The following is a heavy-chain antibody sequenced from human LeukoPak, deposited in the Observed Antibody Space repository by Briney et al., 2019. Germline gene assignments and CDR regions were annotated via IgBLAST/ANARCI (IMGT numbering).Heavy chain of an antibody. Sequence: GGSLRLSCAASGFTFSDYYMSWIRQAPGKGLEWVSYISSSGSTIYYADSVKGRFTISRDNSKNTLYLQMNSLRAEDTAVYYCAKEGQWLVYYFDYWGQGTLVTVSS. J-gene: IGHJ4*02. CDR2: ISSSGSTI. CDR1: GFTFSDYY. V-gene: IGHV3-11*04. D-gene: IGHD6-19*01. CDR3: AKEGQWLVYYFDY.